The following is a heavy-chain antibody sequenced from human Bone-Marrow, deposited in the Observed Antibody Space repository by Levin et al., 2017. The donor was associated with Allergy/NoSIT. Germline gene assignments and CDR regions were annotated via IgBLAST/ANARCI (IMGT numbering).Heavy chain of an antibody. J-gene: IGHJ6*03. V-gene: IGHV1-69*06. CDR3: ASNPHVGDSFSSPTYMDV. CDR2: ISPMFHTA. CDR1: GGTLSTNT. D-gene: IGHD3-10*01. Sequence: SVKVSCKASGGTLSTNTIDWVRQAPGQGLEWMGRISPMFHTATYSQKFLGRVTITADKSKATAYMELRGLTSEDTAVYSRASNPHVGDSFSSPTYMDVWGNGTTLTVS.